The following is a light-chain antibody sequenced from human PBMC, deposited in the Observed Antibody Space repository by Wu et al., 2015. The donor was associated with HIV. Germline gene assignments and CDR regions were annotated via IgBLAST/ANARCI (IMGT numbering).Light chain of an antibody. J-gene: IGKJ4*01. CDR1: QSISSNY. V-gene: IGKV3-11*01. CDR3: QQRSNWPPLT. Sequence: EIVLTQSPGTLSLSPGERATLSCRASQSISSNYLAWYQQKPGQAPRLLISVASSRATGIPARFSGSGSGTDFTLTISSLEPEDFAVYYCQQRSNWPPLTFGGGTKVEIK. CDR2: VAS.